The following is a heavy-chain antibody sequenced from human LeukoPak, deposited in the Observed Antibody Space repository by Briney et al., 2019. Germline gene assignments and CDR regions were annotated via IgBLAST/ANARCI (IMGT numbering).Heavy chain of an antibody. CDR1: GFTFKSYT. CDR2: ISPSSSYI. D-gene: IGHD6-13*01. V-gene: IGHV3-21*01. CDR3: ARVPREVAGALYSWYFDL. Sequence: GGSLRLSCAASGFTFKSYTINWVRQAPVKGLEWVSSISPSSSYIYYADSVKGRFTISRDNAENSLYLQMNGLRAEDTAVYYCARVPREVAGALYSWYFDLWGRGTLVTVSS. J-gene: IGHJ2*01.